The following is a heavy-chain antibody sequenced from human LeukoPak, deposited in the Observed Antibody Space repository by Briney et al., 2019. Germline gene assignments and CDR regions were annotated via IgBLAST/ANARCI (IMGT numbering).Heavy chain of an antibody. CDR2: ISSSGNYI. Sequence: PGGSLRLSCAAPGFTLSNYSINWVRQAPGKGLEWVSSISSSGNYIYYADSVKGRFTISRDNAKNSLYLQMNRLRAEDTAVCYCARVIWGCSGGSCYSVDYWGQGTLVTVSS. V-gene: IGHV3-21*01. CDR1: GFTLSNYS. CDR3: ARVIWGCSGGSCYSVDY. J-gene: IGHJ4*02. D-gene: IGHD2-15*01.